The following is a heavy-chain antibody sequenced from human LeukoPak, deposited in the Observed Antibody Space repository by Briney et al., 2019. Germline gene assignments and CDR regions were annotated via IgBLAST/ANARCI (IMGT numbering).Heavy chain of an antibody. Sequence: SETLSLTCTVSGGSISDYHWSWIRQPPGKGLEWIGYIYYTGSTNYNPSLKSRVTISVDTSKNQFSLKLSSVTAADTAVYYCARGRTYYDVLTGYYPDAFDTWGQGTLVTVSS. CDR2: IYYTGST. J-gene: IGHJ5*02. CDR1: GGSISDYH. V-gene: IGHV4-59*01. CDR3: ARGRTYYDVLTGYYPDAFDT. D-gene: IGHD3-9*01.